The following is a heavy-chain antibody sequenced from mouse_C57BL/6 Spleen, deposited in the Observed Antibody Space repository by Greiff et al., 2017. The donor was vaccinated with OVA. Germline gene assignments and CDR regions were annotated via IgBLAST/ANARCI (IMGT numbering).Heavy chain of an antibody. Sequence: EVQLQQSGPELVKPGASVKISCKASGYTFTDYYMNWVKQSHGKSLEWIGDINPNNGGTSYNQKFKGKATLTVDKSSSTAYMELRSLTSEDSAVYYCARPAQATQYAMDYWGQGTSVTVSS. CDR1: GYTFTDYY. CDR2: INPNNGGT. CDR3: ARPAQATQYAMDY. J-gene: IGHJ4*01. V-gene: IGHV1-26*01. D-gene: IGHD3-2*02.